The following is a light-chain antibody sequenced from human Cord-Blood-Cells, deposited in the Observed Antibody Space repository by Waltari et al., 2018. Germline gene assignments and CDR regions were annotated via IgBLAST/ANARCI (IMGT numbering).Light chain of an antibody. V-gene: IGKV1-5*03. CDR1: QSISSW. Sequence: DIQMTQSPSTLSASVGDRVTITCRASQSISSWLAWYQKKPGKAPKLLIYKTSSLESGVPSRFSGSGSGTEFTLTISSLQPDDFATYYCQQYNSYQITFGQGTRLEIK. CDR3: QQYNSYQIT. J-gene: IGKJ5*01. CDR2: KTS.